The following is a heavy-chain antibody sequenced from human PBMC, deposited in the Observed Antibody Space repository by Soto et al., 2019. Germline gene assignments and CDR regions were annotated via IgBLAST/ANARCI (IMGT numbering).Heavy chain of an antibody. CDR2: IGRGGDT. D-gene: IGHD3-16*01. V-gene: IGHV3-23*01. J-gene: IGHJ4*02. CDR3: VKGGGGSRSDY. Sequence: EVQVLESGGGLVQPGGSLRLSCTASGFTFSDTAMAWVRQAPGKGLEWVSTIGRGGDTYYTDSLKGRFTISRDNSKNTLYLQRNSLRAEDTAKYYCVKGGGGSRSDYWGQGTLVTVSS. CDR1: GFTFSDTA.